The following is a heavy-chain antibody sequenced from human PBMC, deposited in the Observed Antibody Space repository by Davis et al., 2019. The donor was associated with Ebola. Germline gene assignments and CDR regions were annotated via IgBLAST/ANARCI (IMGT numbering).Heavy chain of an antibody. CDR1: GFSLSTSGVG. J-gene: IGHJ2*01. Sequence: SGPTLVKPTQTLTLTCTFSGFSLSTSGVGVGWIRLPPGKALEWLALIYWNDDKRYSPSLKSRLTISKDTSKNQVVLTMTNMDPVDTATYYCARMGAAAVWWYFDLWGRGTLVTVSS. CDR2: IYWNDDK. D-gene: IGHD6-13*01. V-gene: IGHV2-5*01. CDR3: ARMGAAAVWWYFDL.